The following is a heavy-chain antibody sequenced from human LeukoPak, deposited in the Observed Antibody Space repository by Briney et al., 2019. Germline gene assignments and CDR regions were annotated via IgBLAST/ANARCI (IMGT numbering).Heavy chain of an antibody. J-gene: IGHJ4*02. CDR1: GGTFSSYA. CDR3: AREPYYGDYVLAN. D-gene: IGHD4-17*01. Sequence: SVKVSCKASGGTFSSYAISWVRQAPGQGLEWMGRIIPIIGTANYAQKFQGRVTITTDESTSTAYMELSSLRSEDTAVYYCAREPYYGDYVLANWGQGTLVTVSS. CDR2: IIPIIGTA. V-gene: IGHV1-69*05.